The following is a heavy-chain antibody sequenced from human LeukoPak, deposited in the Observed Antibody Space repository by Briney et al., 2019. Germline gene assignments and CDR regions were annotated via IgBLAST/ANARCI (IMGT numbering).Heavy chain of an antibody. CDR3: ARPRYCSSTSCYSSDAFDI. CDR1: GYSISSGYY. J-gene: IGHJ3*02. V-gene: IGHV4-38-2*01. Sequence: KTSETLSLTCAVSGYSISSGYYWGWIRQPPGKGLEWIGSIYHSGSTYYNPSLKSRVTISVDTSKNQFPLKLSSVTAADTAVYYCARPRYCSSTSCYSSDAFDIWGQGTMVTVSS. CDR2: IYHSGST. D-gene: IGHD2-2*02.